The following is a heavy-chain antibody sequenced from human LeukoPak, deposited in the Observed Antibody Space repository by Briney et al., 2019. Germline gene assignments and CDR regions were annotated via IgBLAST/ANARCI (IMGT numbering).Heavy chain of an antibody. CDR2: INHSGST. CDR3: ARGRWSGNSKWHFQH. CDR1: GFIFSSYS. D-gene: IGHD4-23*01. J-gene: IGHJ1*01. V-gene: IGHV4-34*01. Sequence: GSLRLSCAASGFIFSSYSMNWVRQPTGKGLEWIGEINHSGSTNYNPSLKSRVTISVDTSKNQFSLKLSSVTAADTAVYYCARGRWSGNSKWHFQHWGQGTLVTVSS.